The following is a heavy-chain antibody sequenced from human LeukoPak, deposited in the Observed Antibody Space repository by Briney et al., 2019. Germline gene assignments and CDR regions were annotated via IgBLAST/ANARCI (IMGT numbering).Heavy chain of an antibody. CDR2: IKSKNDGGTT. D-gene: IGHD3-3*01. J-gene: IGHJ3*01. Sequence: GGSLRLSCTASGFTFSNAWMSWVRQAPGKGLEWVGRIKSKNDGGTTDYAAPVKGRVTISRDDSKNTLYLQMNSLKTEDTALYYCTTFPSGFDVWGQGTMVTVSS. CDR1: GFTFSNAW. CDR3: TTFPSGFDV. V-gene: IGHV3-15*05.